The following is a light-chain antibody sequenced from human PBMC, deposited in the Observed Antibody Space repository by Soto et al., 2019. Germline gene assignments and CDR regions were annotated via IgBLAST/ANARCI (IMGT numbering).Light chain of an antibody. Sequence: EIVLTQSPATLSLSPGERATPSCRASPSFTNYLAWYQQKPGQPPRLLIYGSFNSAAGIPARFSGSGSGTDLTLTISSLEPEDSAVYYCQQRNIWPPVTFGQGTRLEIK. V-gene: IGKV3-11*01. CDR3: QQRNIWPPVT. CDR2: GSF. CDR1: PSFTNY. J-gene: IGKJ5*01.